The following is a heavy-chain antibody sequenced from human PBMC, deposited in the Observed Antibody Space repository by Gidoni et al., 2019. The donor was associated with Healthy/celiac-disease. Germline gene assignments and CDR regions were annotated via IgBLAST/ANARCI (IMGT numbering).Heavy chain of an antibody. CDR1: GFTFDDYA. CDR2: ISWNSGSI. Sequence: EVQLVESGGGLVQPGRSLRLSCAASGFTFDDYAMHWVRQAPGKGLEWVSGISWNSGSIGYADSVKGRFTISRDNAKNSLYLQMNSLRAEDTALYYCAKDMGPDDSWGGYFDYWGQGTLVTVSS. V-gene: IGHV3-9*01. D-gene: IGHD3-22*01. J-gene: IGHJ4*02. CDR3: AKDMGPDDSWGGYFDY.